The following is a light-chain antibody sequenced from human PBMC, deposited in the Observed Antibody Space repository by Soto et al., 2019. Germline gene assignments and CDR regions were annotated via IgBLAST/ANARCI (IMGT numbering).Light chain of an antibody. CDR2: DAS. V-gene: IGKV3-20*01. CDR3: QQYVASPYT. CDR1: QSINSRS. J-gene: IGKJ2*01. Sequence: EIVLTQSPGTLSLPPGERATLSCGASQSINSRSLAWYQQKPGQAPRLLIYDASSRATGIPDRFSASGSGTDFTLTISSLEPEDFAVYYCQQYVASPYTFGQGTKVDNK.